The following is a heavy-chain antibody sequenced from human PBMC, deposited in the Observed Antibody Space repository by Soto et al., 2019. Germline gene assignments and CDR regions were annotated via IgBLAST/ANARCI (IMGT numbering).Heavy chain of an antibody. Sequence: SETLSLTCAVSGYSISSGYYWGWIRQPPGKGMEWIGSIYHSGSTYYNPSLKSRVTISVDTSKNQFSLKLSSVTAADTAVYYCARDKYYYDSSGYYYGGDIDYWGQGTLVTVSS. CDR3: ARDKYYYDSSGYYYGGDIDY. CDR2: IYHSGST. J-gene: IGHJ4*02. D-gene: IGHD3-22*01. V-gene: IGHV4-38-2*02. CDR1: GYSISSGYY.